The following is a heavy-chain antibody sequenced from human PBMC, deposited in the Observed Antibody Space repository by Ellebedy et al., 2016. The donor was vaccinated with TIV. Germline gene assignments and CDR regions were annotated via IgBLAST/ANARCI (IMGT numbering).Heavy chain of an antibody. CDR1: GFTFSSHW. V-gene: IGHV3-74*01. Sequence: GESLKISCAASGFTFSSHWMHWVRQAPGKGLVWVSRINSDGSSTSYADSVKGRFTISRDNSKNTLYLQMNSLRAEDTAVYYCARDPGDDMLTGPHYGMDVWGQGTTVTVSS. D-gene: IGHD3-9*01. J-gene: IGHJ6*02. CDR3: ARDPGDDMLTGPHYGMDV. CDR2: INSDGSST.